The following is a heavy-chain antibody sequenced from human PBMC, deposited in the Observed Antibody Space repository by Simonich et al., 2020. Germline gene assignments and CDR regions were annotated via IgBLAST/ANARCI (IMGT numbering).Heavy chain of an antibody. CDR1: GFTFSSYW. J-gene: IGHJ6*03. CDR2: IKQEGSEK. CDR3: ARDGLGTAYYYYMDV. V-gene: IGHV3-7*01. Sequence: EVQLVESGGGLVQPGGSLRLSCAASGFTFSSYWMSWVRQAPGKGLEWGANIKQEGSEKYYVDSVKGRFTIYRDNAKNSLYLQMNSLRAEDTAVYYCARDGLGTAYYYYMDVWGKGTTVTVSS. D-gene: IGHD7-27*01.